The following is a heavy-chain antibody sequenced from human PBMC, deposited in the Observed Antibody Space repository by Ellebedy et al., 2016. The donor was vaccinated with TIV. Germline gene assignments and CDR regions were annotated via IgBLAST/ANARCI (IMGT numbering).Heavy chain of an antibody. CDR1: GGSNRSYY. J-gene: IGHJ6*02. D-gene: IGHD1-26*01. CDR2: IYSTGST. CDR3: ARVSGDYYFVMDV. V-gene: IGHV4-4*07. Sequence: MPSETLSPTCTVPGGSNRSYYWSWNRQPAGKGLEWIGRIYSTGSTSYSPTLKSRITLSIDTSKNQFSLKMTSVTAADTDVYYCARVSGDYYFVMDVWGQGTTVTVSS.